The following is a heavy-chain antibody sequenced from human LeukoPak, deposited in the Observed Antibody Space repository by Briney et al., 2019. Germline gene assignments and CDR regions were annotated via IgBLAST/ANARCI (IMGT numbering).Heavy chain of an antibody. CDR3: ARDLLGDYGTFDI. CDR2: VYNTGST. D-gene: IGHD4-17*01. CDR1: GGSITTHY. V-gene: IGHV4-4*07. Sequence: PSETLSLTCTVSGGSITTHYWSWIRQPAGREVEWIGRVYNTGSTKYSPSLESRVTMSVDTSSNRFSLRLRSVTAADTAVYYCARDLLGDYGTFDIWGQGAMVTVSS. J-gene: IGHJ3*02.